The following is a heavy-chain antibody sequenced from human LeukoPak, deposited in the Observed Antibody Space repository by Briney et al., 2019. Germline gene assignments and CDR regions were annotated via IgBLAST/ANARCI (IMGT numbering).Heavy chain of an antibody. V-gene: IGHV4-59*01. D-gene: IGHD2-15*01. Sequence: SETLSLTCTVSGGSISSYYWSWIRQPPGKGLEWIGYIYCSGRTNYNPSLKSRVTISVDTSKNQFSLKLSSVTAADAAVYYCARDFEGYCSGGSCYPDNWFDPWGQGTLVTVSS. CDR3: ARDFEGYCSGGSCYPDNWFDP. J-gene: IGHJ5*02. CDR2: IYCSGRT. CDR1: GGSISSYY.